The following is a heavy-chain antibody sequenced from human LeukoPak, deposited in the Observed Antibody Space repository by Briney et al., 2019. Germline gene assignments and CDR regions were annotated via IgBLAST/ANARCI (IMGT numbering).Heavy chain of an antibody. J-gene: IGHJ4*02. CDR3: ARDKYQLPYEIDC. CDR1: GYTFTNFG. Sequence: ASVKVSCRASGYTFTNFGVNWVRQAPGQGLEWMGWINTNTRNPTYAQGFTGRFVFSLDTSLSAAYLQISSLKAEDTAVYYCARDKYQLPYEIDCWGQGTLVTVSS. D-gene: IGHD2-2*01. V-gene: IGHV7-4-1*02. CDR2: INTNTRNP.